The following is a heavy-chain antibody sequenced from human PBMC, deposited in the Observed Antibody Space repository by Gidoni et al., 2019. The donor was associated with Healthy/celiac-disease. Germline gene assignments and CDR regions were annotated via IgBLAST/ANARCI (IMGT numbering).Heavy chain of an antibody. CDR3: ARADTAMVPSAI. CDR1: GCTFSRYG. Sequence: QVQLVESGGGVVQPGRSLRLSCAASGCTFSRYGMHWVRQAPGKGLEWVAVIWYDGSNKYYADSVKGRFTISRDNSKNTLYLQMNSLRAEDTAVYYCARADTAMVPSAIWGQGTMVTVSS. CDR2: IWYDGSNK. V-gene: IGHV3-33*01. D-gene: IGHD5-18*01. J-gene: IGHJ3*02.